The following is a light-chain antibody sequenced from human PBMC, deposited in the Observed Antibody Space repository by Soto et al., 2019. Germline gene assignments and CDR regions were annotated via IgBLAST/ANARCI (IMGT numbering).Light chain of an antibody. CDR1: QTVSSNY. CDR2: SAS. J-gene: IGKJ4*01. Sequence: EIVLTQSPGTLSLSPGERATLSCRASQTVSSNYLAWYQQKPGQAPRLLIYSASRATGIPDRFSGSGSGTDFTLTISRLEPEDFAVYYCQQYGTSPLTFGGGTKVDIK. V-gene: IGKV3-20*01. CDR3: QQYGTSPLT.